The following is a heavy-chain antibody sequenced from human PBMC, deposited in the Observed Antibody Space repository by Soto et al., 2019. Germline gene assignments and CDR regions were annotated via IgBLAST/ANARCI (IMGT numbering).Heavy chain of an antibody. Sequence: GESLKISCKGSGYSFTSYWISWVRQMPGKGLEWMGRIDPSDSYTNYSPSFQGHVTISAVKSISTAYLQWSSLKASDTAMYYCARHIVVVPAAPYYGMDFFGQRPTVTFSS. CDR2: IDPSDSYT. V-gene: IGHV5-10-1*01. D-gene: IGHD2-2*01. J-gene: IGHJ6*02. CDR3: ARHIVVVPAAPYYGMDF. CDR1: GYSFTSYW.